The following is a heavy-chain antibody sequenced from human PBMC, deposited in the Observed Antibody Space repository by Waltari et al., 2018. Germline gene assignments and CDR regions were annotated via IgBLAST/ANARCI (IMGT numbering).Heavy chain of an antibody. CDR3: ALDTGALWMDV. V-gene: IGHV1-46*02. D-gene: IGHD2-21*01. CDR1: GYGLDILS. J-gene: IGHJ6*02. CDR2: MSPSGGST. Sequence: QVHLVQSGAEVKNPGASVKVSCKVSGYGLDILSIHWVRQAPGQGLEWMGIMSPSGGSTNCAQKFQSRVTMTRDTSTSTVYMELSSLGSEDTAIYYCALDTGALWMDVWGQGTTVTVSS.